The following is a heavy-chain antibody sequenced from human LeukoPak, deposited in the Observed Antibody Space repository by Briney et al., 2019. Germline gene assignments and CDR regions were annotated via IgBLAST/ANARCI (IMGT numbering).Heavy chain of an antibody. J-gene: IGHJ4*02. CDR2: INHSGST. CDR3: ARDRGDGYDYFWDY. V-gene: IGHV4-34*01. Sequence: SETPSLTCAVYGGSFSGYYWSWIRQPPGKGLEWIGEINHSGSTNYNPSLKSRVTISVDTSKNQFSLKLSSVTAADTAVYYCARDRGDGYDYFWDYWGQGTLVTVSS. D-gene: IGHD5-12*01. CDR1: GGSFSGYY.